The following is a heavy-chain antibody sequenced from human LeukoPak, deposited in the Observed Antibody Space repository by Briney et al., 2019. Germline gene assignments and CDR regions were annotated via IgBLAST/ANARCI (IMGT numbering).Heavy chain of an antibody. CDR2: IISSSSYI. V-gene: IGHV3-21*01. J-gene: IGHJ4*02. Sequence: GGSLRLSCAASGFTFSSYSMNWVRQAPGKGLQWVSSIISSSSYIYYADSVKGRFTISRDNAKNSLYLQMNSLRAEDTAVYYCARDNGGIQLWYIVPFDYWGQGTLVTVSS. CDR1: GFTFSSYS. D-gene: IGHD5-18*01. CDR3: ARDNGGIQLWYIVPFDY.